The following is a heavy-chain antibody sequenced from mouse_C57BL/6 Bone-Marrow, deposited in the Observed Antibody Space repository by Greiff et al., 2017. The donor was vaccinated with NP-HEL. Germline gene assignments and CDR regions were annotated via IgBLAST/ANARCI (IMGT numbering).Heavy chain of an antibody. CDR2: IDPSDSYT. D-gene: IGHD2-1*01. V-gene: IGHV1-69*01. CDR1: GYTFTSYW. CDR3: AREGKSDYYAMDY. Sequence: QVQLQQPGAELVMPGASVKLSCKASGYTFTSYWMHWVKQRPGQGLEWIGEIDPSDSYTNYNQKFKGKSTLTVDKSSSTAYMQLSSLPSRGSTVYYCAREGKSDYYAMDYCGRGTSVTVSS. J-gene: IGHJ4*01.